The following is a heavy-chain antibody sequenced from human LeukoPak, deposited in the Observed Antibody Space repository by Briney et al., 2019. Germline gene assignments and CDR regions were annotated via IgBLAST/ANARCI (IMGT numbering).Heavy chain of an antibody. Sequence: GGSLRLSCAASGFTFSSYAMSWVRQAPGKGLEWVSGLSTSGGSTYYADSVKGRFTISRDNSKNTLYLQMNSLRAEDTAVYYCARPGIAAAESYFDYWGQGTLVTVSS. CDR1: GFTFSSYA. CDR3: ARPGIAAAESYFDY. D-gene: IGHD6-13*01. V-gene: IGHV3-23*01. J-gene: IGHJ4*02. CDR2: LSTSGGST.